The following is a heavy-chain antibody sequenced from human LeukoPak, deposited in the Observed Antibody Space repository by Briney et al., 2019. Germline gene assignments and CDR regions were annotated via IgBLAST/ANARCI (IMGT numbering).Heavy chain of an antibody. CDR2: IYHSGST. CDR1: GGSISSYY. CDR3: AGRGLRDGYTENLYWYFDL. V-gene: IGHV4-59*01. D-gene: IGHD5-24*01. J-gene: IGHJ2*01. Sequence: SETLSLTCTVSGGSISSYYWSWIRQPPGKGLEWIGYIYHSGSTNYNPSLKSRVTISVDTSKNQFSLKLSSVTAADTAVYYCAGRGLRDGYTENLYWYFDLWGRGTLVTVSS.